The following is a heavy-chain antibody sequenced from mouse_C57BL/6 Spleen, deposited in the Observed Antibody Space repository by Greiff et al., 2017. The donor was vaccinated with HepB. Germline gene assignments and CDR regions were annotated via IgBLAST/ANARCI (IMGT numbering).Heavy chain of an antibody. J-gene: IGHJ1*03. V-gene: IGHV1-81*01. CDR1: GYTFTSYG. CDR3: VYYYGTWYFDV. CDR2: IYPRSGNT. D-gene: IGHD1-1*01. Sequence: VKLQESGAELARPGASVKLSCKASGYTFTSYGISWVKQRTGQGLEWIGEIYPRSGNTYYNEKFKGKATLTADKSSSTAYMELRSLTSEDSAVYFCVYYYGTWYFDVWGTGTTVTVSS.